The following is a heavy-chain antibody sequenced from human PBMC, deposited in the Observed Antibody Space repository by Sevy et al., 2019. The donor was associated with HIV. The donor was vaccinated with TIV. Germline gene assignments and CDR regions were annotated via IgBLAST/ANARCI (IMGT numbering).Heavy chain of an antibody. J-gene: IGHJ3*02. D-gene: IGHD2-15*01. CDR3: ARVVGGDCSGGSYPGAFDI. CDR1: GFTVSSNY. CDR2: IYSGGST. V-gene: IGHV3-53*01. Sequence: GGSLRLSCAASGFTVSSNYMSWVRQAPGKGLEWVSVIYSGGSTYYADSVKGRFTISRDNSKNTLYLQMNSLRAEDTAVYYCARVVGGDCSGGSYPGAFDIWGQGTMVTVSS.